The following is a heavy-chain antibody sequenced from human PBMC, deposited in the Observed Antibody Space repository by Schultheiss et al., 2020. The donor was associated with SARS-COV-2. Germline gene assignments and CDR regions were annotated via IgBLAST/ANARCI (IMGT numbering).Heavy chain of an antibody. CDR2: LYYSGST. D-gene: IGHD2-2*01. CDR3: ARDRLKVVPAAIVDY. J-gene: IGHJ4*02. Sequence: SQTLSLTCAVSGGSISSSNWWSWVRQHPGKGLEWIGYLYYSGSTYYNPSVKSLVTISVDTSKNQFSLKLSSVTAADTAVYYCARDRLKVVPAAIVDYWGQGTLVTVSS. CDR1: GGSISSSNW. V-gene: IGHV4-31*01.